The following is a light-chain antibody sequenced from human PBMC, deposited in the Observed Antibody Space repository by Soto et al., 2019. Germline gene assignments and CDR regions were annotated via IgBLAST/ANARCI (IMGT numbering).Light chain of an antibody. CDR2: DVS. CDR3: SSYTNTNTLL. V-gene: IGLV2-14*01. Sequence: QSVLTQPASVSGSPGQSITISCTGTNGDVGAYNYVTWYQQHPGKAPKLMIYDVSVRSSGVSNRFSGSKSGNTASLSISGLQAEDEADYYCSSYTNTNTLLFGGGTKLTVL. CDR1: NGDVGAYNY. J-gene: IGLJ2*01.